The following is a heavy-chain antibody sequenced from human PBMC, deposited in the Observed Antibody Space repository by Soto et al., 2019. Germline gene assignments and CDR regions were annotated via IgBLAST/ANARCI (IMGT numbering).Heavy chain of an antibody. CDR2: ILCSGTA. CDR1: GGXXSXXXXX. J-gene: IGHJ3*01. V-gene: IGHV4-30-4*01. CDR3: AREVITPVHQGADDAFDV. Sequence: QVQLQEAGPGLVKPSQTLSLTCIVSGGXXSXXXXXXXXXXXXXXXGLEGIGYILCSGTAYYNSSLNSLVSISVDTSKXXFSXNLXXVTXADTXMYYCAREVITPVHQGADDAFDVWGQGTMVTVSS. D-gene: IGHD2-21*01.